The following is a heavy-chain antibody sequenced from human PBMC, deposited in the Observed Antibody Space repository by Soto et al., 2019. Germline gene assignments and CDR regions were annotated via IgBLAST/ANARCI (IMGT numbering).Heavy chain of an antibody. CDR2: IKSKTDGGTT. Sequence: EVQLVESGGGLVKPGGSLRLSCAASGFTFSNAWMSWVRQAPGKGLEWVGRIKSKTDGGTTDYAAPVKGRFTISRDESKNTLYLQMNSLKTADTAVYYCTTDPYRAPAYDYWGQGTLVTLSS. V-gene: IGHV3-15*01. CDR3: TTDPYRAPAYDY. D-gene: IGHD2-2*01. CDR1: GFTFSNAW. J-gene: IGHJ4*02.